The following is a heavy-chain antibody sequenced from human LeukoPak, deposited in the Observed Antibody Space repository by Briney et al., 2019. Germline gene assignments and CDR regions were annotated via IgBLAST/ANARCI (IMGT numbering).Heavy chain of an antibody. D-gene: IGHD2-2*01. J-gene: IGHJ5*02. V-gene: IGHV2-5*02. Sequence: SGPTLVKPTQTLTLTCTFSGFSLSTSGVGVGWNRQPPVKPLEWLALIYWDDDKRYSPSLKSRLTITKDTSKNQVVLTMTNMDPVDTATYYCAHSVTVVVPAAMPVEWFDPWGQGTLVTVSS. CDR3: AHSVTVVVPAAMPVEWFDP. CDR2: IYWDDDK. CDR1: GFSLSTSGVG.